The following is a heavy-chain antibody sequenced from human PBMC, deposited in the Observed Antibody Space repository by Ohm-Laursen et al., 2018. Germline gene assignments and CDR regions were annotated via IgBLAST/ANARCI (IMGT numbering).Heavy chain of an antibody. CDR2: IIPILEIV. Sequence: SSVKVSCKASGGAFSTYAVSWVRQAPGQGLEYMGRIIPILEIVNYAQNFQGRVTLTADKPTSTAYMELSSLRSEDTAVYYCASGSGTYSPDYWGQGTLVTVSS. CDR3: ASGSGTYSPDY. CDR1: GGAFSTYA. J-gene: IGHJ4*02. D-gene: IGHD1-26*01. V-gene: IGHV1-69*04.